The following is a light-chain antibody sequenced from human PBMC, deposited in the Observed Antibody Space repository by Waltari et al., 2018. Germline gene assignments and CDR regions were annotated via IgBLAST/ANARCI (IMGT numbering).Light chain of an antibody. Sequence: EIVLTQSPGTLSLSPGERATLSCRAIQSVGKFLARYQKKPGQAPRLLIYDASSRATGIPDRFSGSGFGTDFSLTISRLEPEDFAVYYCQHYVRLPGSFGQGTKVGIK. CDR3: QHYVRLPGS. V-gene: IGKV3-20*01. CDR1: QSVGKF. CDR2: DAS. J-gene: IGKJ1*01.